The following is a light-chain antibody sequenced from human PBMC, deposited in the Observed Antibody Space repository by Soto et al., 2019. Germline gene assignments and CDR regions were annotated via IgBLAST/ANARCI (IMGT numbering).Light chain of an antibody. CDR1: SSDVGGYDH. V-gene: IGLV2-14*01. CDR2: DVS. Sequence: QSALTQPASVSGSPGQSITISCTGTSSDVGGYDHVSWYQQHPGRAPKLMIYDVSNRPSGVSNRFSGSKSGNTASLTISGLQAEDEADYDCSSYTSSNTLVFGGGTKLTVL. J-gene: IGLJ2*01. CDR3: SSYTSSNTLV.